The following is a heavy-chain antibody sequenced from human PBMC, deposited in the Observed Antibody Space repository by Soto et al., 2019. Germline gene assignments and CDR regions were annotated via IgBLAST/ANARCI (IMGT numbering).Heavy chain of an antibody. J-gene: IGHJ5*02. CDR3: ARGVTVFGLVSRFWFDP. D-gene: IGHD3-3*01. CDR2: IYHSGST. V-gene: IGHV4-4*02. CDR1: GGSISSSNW. Sequence: SETLSLTCAVSGGSISSSNWWSWVRQPPGKGLEWIGEIYHSGSTNYNPSLKSRVTISVDKSKNQFSLKLSSVTAADTAVYFCARGVTVFGLVSRFWFDPWGQGTVVTVSS.